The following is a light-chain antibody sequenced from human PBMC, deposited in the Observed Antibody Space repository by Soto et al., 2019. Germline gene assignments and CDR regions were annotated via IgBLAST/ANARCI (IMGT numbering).Light chain of an antibody. CDR2: DAS. CDR3: QQRSTWPVT. CDR1: QSVSSY. J-gene: IGKJ1*01. V-gene: IGKV3-11*01. Sequence: EIVLTQSPATLSLSPGERATLSCRASQSVSSYFAWYQQKPGQAPNLLIDDASNSATGIPARFSGSGSGTDFTLTISSLEPEDFAVYYCQQRSTWPVTLGQGTKVEI.